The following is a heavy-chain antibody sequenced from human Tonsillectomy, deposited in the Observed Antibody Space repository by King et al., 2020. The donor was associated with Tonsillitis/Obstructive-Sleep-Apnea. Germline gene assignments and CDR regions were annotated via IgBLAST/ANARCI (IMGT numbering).Heavy chain of an antibody. CDR2: ISTTGDYI. Sequence: VQLVESGGGLVKPGGSLRLSCAASGFTFGRYSMNWVRQAPGKGLEWVSSISTTGDYIYYADSVKGRFTGSRDNAKNSLYLQMNSLRAEDTAVYYCARDYYYGSGNFDYWGQGTLVTVSS. J-gene: IGHJ4*02. D-gene: IGHD3-10*01. CDR3: ARDYYYGSGNFDY. V-gene: IGHV3-21*01. CDR1: GFTFGRYS.